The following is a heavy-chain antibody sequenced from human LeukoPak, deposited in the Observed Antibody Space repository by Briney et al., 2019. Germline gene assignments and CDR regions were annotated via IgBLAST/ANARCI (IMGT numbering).Heavy chain of an antibody. D-gene: IGHD6-19*01. V-gene: IGHV3-43*01. J-gene: IGHJ4*02. Sequence: PGGSLRLSCAASGFTFDDYTMHWVRQAPGKGLEGVSLISWDGGSTYYADSVKGRFTISRDNSKNSLYLQMNSLRTEDTALYYCAKDSSSGWGEYYFDYWGQGTLVTVSS. CDR1: GFTFDDYT. CDR3: AKDSSSGWGEYYFDY. CDR2: ISWDGGST.